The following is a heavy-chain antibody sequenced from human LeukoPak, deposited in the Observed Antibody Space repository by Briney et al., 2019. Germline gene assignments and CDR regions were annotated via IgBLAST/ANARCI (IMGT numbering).Heavy chain of an antibody. V-gene: IGHV3-30*02. CDR2: IRYDGSNK. CDR1: GFTFSSYG. J-gene: IGHJ4*02. Sequence: GGSLRLSCAASGFTFSSYGMHWVRQAPGKGLEWVAFIRYDGSNKYYADSVKGRFTISRDNSKNMLYLQMNSLRAEDTAVYYCAKEFRGRLAAAGLTFDYWGQGTLVTVSS. D-gene: IGHD6-13*01. CDR3: AKEFRGRLAAAGLTFDY.